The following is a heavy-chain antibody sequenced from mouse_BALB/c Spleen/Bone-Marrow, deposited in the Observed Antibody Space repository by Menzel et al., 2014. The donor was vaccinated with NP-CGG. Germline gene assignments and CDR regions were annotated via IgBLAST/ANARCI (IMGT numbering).Heavy chain of an antibody. CDR2: ISSGGSYT. V-gene: IGHV5-6*01. D-gene: IGHD2-4*01. Sequence: EVQLVASGGDLVKPGGSLKLSCAASGFTFSSYGMSWVRQTPDKRLEWVATISSGGSYTYYPDSVKGRFTISRDNAKNTLYLQMSSLKSEDTAMYYCARPYDFGAWFAYWGQGTLVTVSA. CDR3: ARPYDFGAWFAY. CDR1: GFTFSSYG. J-gene: IGHJ3*01.